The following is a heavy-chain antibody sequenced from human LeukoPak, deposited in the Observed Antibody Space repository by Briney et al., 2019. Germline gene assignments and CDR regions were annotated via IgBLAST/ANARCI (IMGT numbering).Heavy chain of an antibody. CDR2: IIPIFGTA. J-gene: IGHJ4*02. CDR3: ARPQSPYSSSLPGFDY. CDR1: GGTFSSYA. Sequence: SVKVSCKASGGTFSSYAISWVRQAPGQGLEWMGGIIPIFGTANYAQKFQGRVTITADESTSTTYMELSSLRSEDTAVYYCARPQSPYSSSLPGFDYWGQGTLVTVSS. D-gene: IGHD6-6*01. V-gene: IGHV1-69*13.